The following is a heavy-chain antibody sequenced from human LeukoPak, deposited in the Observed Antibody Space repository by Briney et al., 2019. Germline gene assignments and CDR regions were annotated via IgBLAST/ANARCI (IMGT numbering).Heavy chain of an antibody. CDR2: IYSGGST. J-gene: IGHJ3*02. CDR3: ERISVTGTPLDAFDI. V-gene: IGHV3-53*01. D-gene: IGHD6-19*01. Sequence: GGSLRLSCAASGFTVSSNYMSWVRQAPGKGLEWVSVIYSGGSTYYADSVKGRFTISRDNAKNSLYLQMNRLRADDTAVYYCERISVTGTPLDAFDIWGQGTIVTVSS. CDR1: GFTVSSNY.